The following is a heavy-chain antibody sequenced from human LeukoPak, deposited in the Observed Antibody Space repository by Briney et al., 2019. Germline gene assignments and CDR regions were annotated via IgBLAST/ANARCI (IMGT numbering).Heavy chain of an antibody. J-gene: IGHJ3*02. D-gene: IGHD4-17*01. Sequence: SETLSLTCAVSGGSISSGGYSWSWIRQPPGKGLEWIGYIYHSGSTYYNPSLKSRVTISVDRSKNQFSLKLSSVTAADTAVYYCARDRTTVTTSYSFDIWGQGTMVTVSS. V-gene: IGHV4-30-2*01. CDR2: IYHSGST. CDR1: GGSISSGGYS. CDR3: ARDRTTVTTSYSFDI.